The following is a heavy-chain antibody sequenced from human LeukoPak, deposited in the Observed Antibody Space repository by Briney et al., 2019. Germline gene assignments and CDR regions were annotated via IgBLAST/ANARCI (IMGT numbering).Heavy chain of an antibody. CDR3: ARRKRGSGGPFDY. V-gene: IGHV4-59*08. CDR1: GGSISDYY. J-gene: IGHJ4*02. CDR2: MDYSGST. Sequence: SETLSLTCTVSGGSISDYYWTWIRQSPGTGLEWIGYMDYSGSTAYNPSPKSRVTISIDTSKMQFSLELSSVTAADTAIYFCARRKRGSGGPFDYWGQGTLVTVSS. D-gene: IGHD6-19*01.